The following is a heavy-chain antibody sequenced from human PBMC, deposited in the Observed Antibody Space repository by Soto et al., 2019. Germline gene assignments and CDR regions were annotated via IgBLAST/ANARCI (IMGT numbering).Heavy chain of an antibody. V-gene: IGHV4-30-2*01. CDR2: IYHSGST. CDR3: ARTPDI. J-gene: IGHJ3*02. Sequence: HLQLQESGSGLVKPSQTLSLTCAVSGGSISSGGYSWSWIRQPPGKGLEWIGNIYHSGSTYYNPSLKSRVTISVDRSKNQFSLKLSSVTAADTAVYYCARTPDIWGQGTMVTVSS. CDR1: GGSISSGGYS.